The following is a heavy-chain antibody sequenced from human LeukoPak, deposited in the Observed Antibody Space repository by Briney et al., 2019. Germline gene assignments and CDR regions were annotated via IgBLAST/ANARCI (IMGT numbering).Heavy chain of an antibody. Sequence: SVKVSCKASGRTFSSYAISWVRQAPGQGLEWMGGIIPIFSTANYAQKFQGRVTITADESTSTAYVELSSLRSEDTAVYYCARRLERPYNWFDPWGQGTLVTVSS. CDR2: IIPIFSTA. CDR3: ARRLERPYNWFDP. J-gene: IGHJ5*02. D-gene: IGHD1-1*01. CDR1: GRTFSSYA. V-gene: IGHV1-69*13.